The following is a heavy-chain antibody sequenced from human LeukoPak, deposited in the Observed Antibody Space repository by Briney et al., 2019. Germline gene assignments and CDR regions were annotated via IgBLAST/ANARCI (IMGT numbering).Heavy chain of an antibody. CDR3: ARRRRYYYGSGSYFFDW. CDR1: GGSFSGYY. CDR2: INHSGST. Sequence: LETLSLTCAVYGGSFSGYYWSWIRQPPGKGLEWIGEINHSGSTNYNPSLKSRVTISVDTSKNQFSLKLSSVTAADTAVYYCARRRRYYYGSGSYFFDWWGQGTLVTVSS. J-gene: IGHJ4*02. D-gene: IGHD3-10*01. V-gene: IGHV4-34*01.